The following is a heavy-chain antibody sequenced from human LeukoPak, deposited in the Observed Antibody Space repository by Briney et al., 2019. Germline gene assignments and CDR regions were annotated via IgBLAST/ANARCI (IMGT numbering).Heavy chain of an antibody. J-gene: IGHJ4*02. V-gene: IGHV4-59*01. CDR3: ARGPHYYDSSGYYPTDY. Sequence: PSETLSLTCTVSGGSISSYYWSWIRQPPGKGLEWIGYIYYSGSTNYNPSLKGRVTISVDTSKNQFSLKLSSVTAADTAVYYCARGPHYYDSSGYYPTDYWAREPWSPSRQ. D-gene: IGHD3-22*01. CDR2: IYYSGST. CDR1: GGSISSYY.